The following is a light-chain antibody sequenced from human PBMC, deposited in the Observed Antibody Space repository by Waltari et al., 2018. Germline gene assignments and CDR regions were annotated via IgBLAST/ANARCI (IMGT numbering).Light chain of an antibody. CDR1: QSISSW. J-gene: IGKJ4*01. V-gene: IGKV1-5*03. CDR3: QQYHSYSLT. Sequence: DLQMPQSPSTLSASVGDRVTITCRASQSISSWLAWYQQKPGKAPKLLIYKASTLESGVPSRFSGSGSGTEFTLTISSLQPDDFATYYCQQYHSYSLTFGGGTKVEIK. CDR2: KAS.